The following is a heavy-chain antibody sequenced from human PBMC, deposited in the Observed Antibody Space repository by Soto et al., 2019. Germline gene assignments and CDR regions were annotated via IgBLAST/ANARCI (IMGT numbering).Heavy chain of an antibody. CDR2: ISYDGSNK. Sequence: GGSLRLSCAASGFTFSSYVMHWVRQAPGKGLEWVAVISYDGSNKYYADSVKGRFTISRDNSKNTLYLQMNSLRAEDTAVYYCAKDPADLYGDYGVIDYWGQGTLVTVSS. D-gene: IGHD4-17*01. J-gene: IGHJ4*02. CDR3: AKDPADLYGDYGVIDY. CDR1: GFTFSSYV. V-gene: IGHV3-30*18.